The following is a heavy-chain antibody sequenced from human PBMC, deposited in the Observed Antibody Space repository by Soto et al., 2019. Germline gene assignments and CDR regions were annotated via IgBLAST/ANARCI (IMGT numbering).Heavy chain of an antibody. Sequence: SETLSLTCTVSGDSIGTFYWSWIRQSPGKGLEWLGHIYYTGSTNYNPSLWRRVTMSVDTSQNQFSLRLTSVTAADTAIYYCATAGYGMDVWGQGTTVTVSS. CDR1: GDSIGTFY. CDR2: IYYTGST. V-gene: IGHV4-59*01. J-gene: IGHJ6*02. CDR3: ATAGYGMDV.